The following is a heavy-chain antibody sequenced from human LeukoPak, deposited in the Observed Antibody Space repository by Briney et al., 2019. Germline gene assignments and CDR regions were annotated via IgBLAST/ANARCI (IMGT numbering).Heavy chain of an antibody. CDR1: GFTFSSYT. V-gene: IGHV3-30*04. CDR3: AKDIGSYYDY. D-gene: IGHD3-10*01. Sequence: PGRSLRLSCAASGFTFSSYTMYWVRQAPGKGLEWVAIISYDGSNRNFADSVKGRFTISRDNSKNTLYLEMNSLRAEDTAVYYCAKDIGSYYDYWGQGILVTVSS. J-gene: IGHJ4*02. CDR2: ISYDGSNR.